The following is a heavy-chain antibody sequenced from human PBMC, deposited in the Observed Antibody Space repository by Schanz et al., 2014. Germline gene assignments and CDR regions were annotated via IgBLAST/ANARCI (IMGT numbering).Heavy chain of an antibody. J-gene: IGHJ4*02. CDR1: GFTFSSYA. CDR3: AKAGSGWSTAGYYY. V-gene: IGHV3-23*04. CDR2: ISGSGVTI. D-gene: IGHD6-19*01. Sequence: VQLVESGGGVVQPGGSLRLSCAGSGFTFSSYAMSWVRQTPGKGLEWVSVISGSGVTIYYADSVKGRFTISRDNSKNTLYLQMNSLRAEDTAVYYCAKAGSGWSTAGYYYWGQGTLVAVSS.